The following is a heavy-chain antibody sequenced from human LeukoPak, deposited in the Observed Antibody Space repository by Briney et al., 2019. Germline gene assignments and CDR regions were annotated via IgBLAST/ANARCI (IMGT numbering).Heavy chain of an antibody. CDR1: GFTFSSYA. V-gene: IGHV3-23*01. J-gene: IGHJ4*02. CDR3: AKDQGVLWFGEFTFDY. D-gene: IGHD3-10*01. Sequence: GGSLRLSCAASGFTFSSYAMSWVRQAPGKGLEWVSAISGSGGSTYYADSVKGRFTISRDNSKNTLYLQMNSLRAEDTAVYYCAKDQGVLWFGEFTFDYWGQGTLVTVSS. CDR2: ISGSGGST.